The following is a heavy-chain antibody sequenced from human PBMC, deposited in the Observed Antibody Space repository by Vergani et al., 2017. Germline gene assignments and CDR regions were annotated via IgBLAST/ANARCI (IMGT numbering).Heavy chain of an antibody. J-gene: IGHJ4*02. CDR3: AKEGGGYCSGGTCYPEY. V-gene: IGHV3-23*01. D-gene: IGHD2-15*01. CDR2: ISGPGLST. Sequence: EVQLLESGGGLVQPGGSLRVSCKASGGTFSSYAISWVRQAPGRGLAWVSSISGPGLSTYYADSMEGPFTISRDNSKNTLYLQMKSLRPEDTAVYYCAKEGGGYCSGGTCYPEYWGQGTLVIVSS. CDR1: GGTFSSYA.